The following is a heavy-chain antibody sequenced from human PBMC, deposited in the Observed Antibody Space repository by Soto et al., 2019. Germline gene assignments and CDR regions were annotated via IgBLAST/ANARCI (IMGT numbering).Heavy chain of an antibody. D-gene: IGHD3-22*01. CDR3: ARWVNYYYYMDV. CDR1: GGSISSYY. J-gene: IGHJ6*03. CDR2: IYYSGST. V-gene: IGHV4-59*01. Sequence: QVQLQESGPGLVKPSETLSLTCTVSGGSISSYYWSWIRQPPGKGLEWIGSIYYSGSTNYNPSLKSRVTISVDTSKNQFSLKLSSVTAADTVVYYCARWVNYYYYMDVWGKGTTVTVSS.